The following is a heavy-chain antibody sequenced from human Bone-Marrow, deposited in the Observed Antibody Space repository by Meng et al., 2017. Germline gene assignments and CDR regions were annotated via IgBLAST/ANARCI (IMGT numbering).Heavy chain of an antibody. V-gene: IGHV3-30*01. CDR3: ARDKGKYYFDY. J-gene: IGHJ4*02. CDR1: GFTFSNYW. D-gene: IGHD3-10*01. Sequence: GESLKISCAASGFTFSNYWMSWVRQAPGKGLEWVAVISYDGSNKYYADSVKGRFTISRDNSKNTLYLQMNSLRAEDTAVYYCARDKGKYYFDYWGQGTLVTVSS. CDR2: ISYDGSNK.